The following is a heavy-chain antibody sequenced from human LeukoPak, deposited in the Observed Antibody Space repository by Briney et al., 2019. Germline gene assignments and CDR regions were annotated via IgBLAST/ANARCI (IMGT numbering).Heavy chain of an antibody. CDR1: GFTFSSYE. V-gene: IGHV3-48*03. J-gene: IGHJ3*02. Sequence: PGGSLRLSCAASGFTFSSYEMNWVRQAPGKGLEWVSYISSGGSTVYYADSVKGRFTISRDNAKNSLYLQMNSLRAEDKAVYYCAKVNIVGGTGIWGQGTMVTVSS. D-gene: IGHD1-26*01. CDR2: ISSGGSTV. CDR3: AKVNIVGGTGI.